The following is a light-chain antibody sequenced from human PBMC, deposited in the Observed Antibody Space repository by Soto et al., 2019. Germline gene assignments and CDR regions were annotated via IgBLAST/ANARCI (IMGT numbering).Light chain of an antibody. CDR1: QSVLYSSSNKNY. V-gene: IGKV4-1*01. CDR3: QQYNSYSFT. J-gene: IGKJ3*01. Sequence: DIVMTQSPDSLAVSLGERATINCKSSQSVLYSSSNKNYLAWYQQKPGKAPKLLIYDASSLESGVPSRFSGSGSGTEFTLTISSLQPDDFATYYCQQYNSYSFTFGPGTKVDIK. CDR2: DAS.